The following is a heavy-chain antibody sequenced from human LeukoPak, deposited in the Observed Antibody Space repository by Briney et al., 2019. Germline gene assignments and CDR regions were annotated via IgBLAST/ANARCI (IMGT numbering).Heavy chain of an antibody. CDR3: SRPLCSSTTCYATYWYFDL. V-gene: IGHV3-23*01. Sequence: GGSLRLSCAASGFTFGSYAMSWVRQSPGKGLEWVSGVSGSGDTTYYADSVKGRFNISRDDSKNTLYLQVSNLRAEDTAVHYCSRPLCSSTTCYATYWYFDLWGRGTQVTVSS. J-gene: IGHJ2*01. CDR2: VSGSGDTT. CDR1: GFTFGSYA. D-gene: IGHD2-2*01.